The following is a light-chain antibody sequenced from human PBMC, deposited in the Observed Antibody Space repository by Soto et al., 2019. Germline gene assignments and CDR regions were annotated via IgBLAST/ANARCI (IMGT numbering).Light chain of an antibody. CDR2: GAS. V-gene: IGKV3-15*01. J-gene: IGKJ1*01. Sequence: ETVMTQSPATLSVSPGESATLSCRASQSVTSNLAWYQQKRGQAPRLLIYGASTRATGIPARFSGSGSGTEFTLPIGSLQSEDSAVYYCQQYKNWPPWTFGQGTKVEIK. CDR3: QQYKNWPPWT. CDR1: QSVTSN.